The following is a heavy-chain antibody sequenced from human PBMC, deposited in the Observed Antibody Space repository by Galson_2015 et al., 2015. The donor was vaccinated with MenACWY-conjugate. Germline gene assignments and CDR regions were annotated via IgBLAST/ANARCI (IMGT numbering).Heavy chain of an antibody. D-gene: IGHD3-16*01. CDR3: AKTLNPHYFYESFDV. Sequence: SLRLSCAASGFAFSAYWMHWVRQTPGKGLVWVSRVSPDGSSTLYAASVEGRFTISRDNAKNTVSLQMSSLRAEDTAMYYCAKTLNPHYFYESFDV. V-gene: IGHV3-74*03. J-gene: IGHJ3*01. CDR2: VSPDGSST. CDR1: GFAFSAYW.